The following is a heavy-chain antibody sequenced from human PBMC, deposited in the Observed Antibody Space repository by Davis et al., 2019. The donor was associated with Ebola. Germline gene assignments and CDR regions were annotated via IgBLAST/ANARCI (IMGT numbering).Heavy chain of an antibody. V-gene: IGHV3-66*01. CDR3: AGTTFYYYGMDV. CDR2: IYSGGST. J-gene: IGHJ6*02. D-gene: IGHD4-17*01. CDR1: GFTVTSNY. Sequence: GSLRLSCAASGFTVTSNYMSWVRQAPGKGLEWVSVIYSGGSTYYADSVKGRFTISRDNSKNTLYLQVNSLRAEDTAVYYCAGTTFYYYGMDVWGQGTTVTVSS.